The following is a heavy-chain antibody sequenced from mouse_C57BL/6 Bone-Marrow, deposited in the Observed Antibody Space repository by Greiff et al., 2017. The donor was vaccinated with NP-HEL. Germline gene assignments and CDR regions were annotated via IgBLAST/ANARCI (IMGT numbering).Heavy chain of an antibody. J-gene: IGHJ2*01. D-gene: IGHD1-2*01. CDR1: GFNIKDDY. Sequence: EVQLQQSGAELVRPGASVKLSCTASGFNIKDDYMHWVKQRPEQGLEWIGWIDPENGDTAYAPKFQGKATITVDTSSNTAYLQLSSLTSEDTAVYYCTRLRPGRVCWGQGTTLTVSS. V-gene: IGHV14-4*01. CDR3: TRLRPGRVC. CDR2: IDPENGDT.